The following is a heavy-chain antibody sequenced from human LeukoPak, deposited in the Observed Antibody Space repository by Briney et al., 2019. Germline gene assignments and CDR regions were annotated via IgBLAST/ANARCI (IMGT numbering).Heavy chain of an antibody. Sequence: PGGSLRLSCAASGFTFSNYWMSGVRQVPGKGLEWVAHINKDGSEKYYVDSVKGRFIISRDNAKNSLYLQMNSLKVEDTAVYYCARDKVTYWGPGTLVTLSS. CDR3: ARDKVTY. V-gene: IGHV3-7*01. CDR2: INKDGSEK. J-gene: IGHJ4*02. CDR1: GFTFSNYW.